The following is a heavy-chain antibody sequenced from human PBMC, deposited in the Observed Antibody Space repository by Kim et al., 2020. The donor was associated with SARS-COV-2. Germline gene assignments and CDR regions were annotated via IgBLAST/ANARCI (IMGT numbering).Heavy chain of an antibody. CDR2: T. Sequence: TNYAGSRKGRFTISRDNAKNTLYLQMNSLRAEDTAVYYCERGDNYNTFDYWGQGTLVTVSS. CDR3: ERGDNYNTFDY. D-gene: IGHD4-4*01. V-gene: IGHV3-74*01. J-gene: IGHJ4*02.